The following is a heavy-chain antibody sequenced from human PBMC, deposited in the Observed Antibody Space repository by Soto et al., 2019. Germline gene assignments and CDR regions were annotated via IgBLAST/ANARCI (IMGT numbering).Heavy chain of an antibody. CDR2: IRSKAYGGTT. V-gene: IGHV3-49*04. CDR1: GFTFGDYA. CDR3: TRDVGPYRGNSFVYFDL. J-gene: IGHJ2*01. Sequence: GGSLRLSCTASGFTFGDYAMSWVRQAPGKGLEWVGSIRSKAYGGTTEYAASVKGRFTISRDDSKSIAYLQMNSLKTEDTAVYYCTRDVGPYRGNSFVYFDLWGRGTLVTVSS. D-gene: IGHD2-21*02.